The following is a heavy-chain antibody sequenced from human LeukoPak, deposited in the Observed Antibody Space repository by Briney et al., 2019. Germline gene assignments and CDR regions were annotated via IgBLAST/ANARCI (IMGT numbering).Heavy chain of an antibody. CDR1: GGSISSYY. CDR3: ARSKTAQGSSSWGSLFWFDP. Sequence: PSDTLSLTCTVSGGSISSYYWSWIRPPPGKGLEWIGYIYYSGRTNYNPSLKSRVTISVDTSKNQFSLKLSSVTAADTAVYYCARSKTAQGSSSWGSLFWFDPWGQGTLVTVSS. D-gene: IGHD6-6*01. V-gene: IGHV4-59*07. J-gene: IGHJ5*02. CDR2: IYYSGRT.